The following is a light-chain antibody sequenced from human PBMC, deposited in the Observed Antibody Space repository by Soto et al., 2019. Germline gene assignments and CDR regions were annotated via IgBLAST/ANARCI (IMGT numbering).Light chain of an antibody. Sequence: DIHMTQSPSTLSASVGDRVTITCRASQSISIWLAWYQQKPGKAPNLLIYKTSSLESGVPSRFSGSGSGTEFTLTISSLQPDDFATYYCQHYNDYSWTFGQGPKLQIK. V-gene: IGKV1-5*03. CDR1: QSISIW. J-gene: IGKJ1*01. CDR2: KTS. CDR3: QHYNDYSWT.